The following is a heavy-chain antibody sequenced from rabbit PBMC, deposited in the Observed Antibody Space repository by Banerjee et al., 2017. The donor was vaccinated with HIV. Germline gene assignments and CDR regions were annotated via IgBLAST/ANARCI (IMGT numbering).Heavy chain of an antibody. J-gene: IGHJ3*01. D-gene: IGHD6-1*01. V-gene: IGHV1S45*01. CDR3: ARGVSGYGDSTGRLNL. CDR2: ISTSNGGT. Sequence: QEQLEESGGDLVKPEGSLTLTCTASGFTLSSYWMCWVRQAPGKGPEWIACISTSNGGTYYASWAKGRFTISKTSSTTVTLQMTSLTVADTATYFCARGVSGYGDSTGRLNLWGPGTLVTVS. CDR1: GFTLSSYW.